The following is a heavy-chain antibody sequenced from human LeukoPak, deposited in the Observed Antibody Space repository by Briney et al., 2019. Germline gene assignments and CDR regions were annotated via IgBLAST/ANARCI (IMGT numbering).Heavy chain of an antibody. J-gene: IGHJ4*02. D-gene: IGHD3-22*01. CDR3: ARTPIYYDSSGYEGGDYFDY. Sequence: ASVKVSCKASGYTFTSYDIHWVRQATGQGLEWMGWMSPNSGNTGYAQKFQGRVTITRNTSISTAYMELSSLRSEDTAVYYCARTPIYYDSSGYEGGDYFDYWGQGTLVTVSP. CDR1: GYTFTSYD. CDR2: MSPNSGNT. V-gene: IGHV1-8*03.